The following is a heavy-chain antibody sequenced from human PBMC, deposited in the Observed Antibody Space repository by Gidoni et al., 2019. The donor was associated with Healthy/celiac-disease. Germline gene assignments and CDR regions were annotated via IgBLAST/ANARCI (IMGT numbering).Heavy chain of an antibody. Sequence: QVQLQESGPGLVKPSQTLSLTCTVSGGSISSGGYYWSWIRQHPGKGLEWSGYIYYSGSTYYNPSLKSRVTISVDTSKNQFSLKLSSVTAADTAVYYCARGSSGYHTLDYWGQGTLVTVSS. CDR2: IYYSGST. J-gene: IGHJ4*02. V-gene: IGHV4-31*03. D-gene: IGHD3-22*01. CDR3: ARGSSGYHTLDY. CDR1: GGSISSGGYY.